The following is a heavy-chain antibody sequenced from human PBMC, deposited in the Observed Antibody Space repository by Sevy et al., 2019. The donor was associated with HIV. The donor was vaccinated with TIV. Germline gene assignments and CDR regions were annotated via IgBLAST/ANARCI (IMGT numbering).Heavy chain of an antibody. CDR1: GFTFNMYW. V-gene: IGHV3-7*01. Sequence: GGSLRLSCAASGFTFNMYWMTWVRQAPGKGLEWVANIKEDGSERNYLDSVKGRFTISRDNAKESLYLQINSLRAEDTAVYYCARHCSGGSCYSLLPHYYYGMDVWGQGTTVIVSS. D-gene: IGHD2-15*01. J-gene: IGHJ6*02. CDR2: IKEDGSER. CDR3: ARHCSGGSCYSLLPHYYYGMDV.